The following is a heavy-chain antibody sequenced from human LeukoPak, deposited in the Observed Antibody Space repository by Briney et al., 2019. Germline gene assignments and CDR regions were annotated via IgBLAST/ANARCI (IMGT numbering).Heavy chain of an antibody. D-gene: IGHD2-2*02. V-gene: IGHV1-69*04. J-gene: IGHJ5*02. CDR3: ARGGGKDIVVVPAAINWFDP. CDR1: GGTFSSYA. CDR2: IIPILGIA. Sequence: SVKVSCKASGGTFSSYAISWVRQAPGQGLEWMGRIIPILGIANYAQKFQGRVTITADKSTSTAYMELSSLRSKDTAVYYCARGGGKDIVVVPAAINWFDPWGQGTLVTVSS.